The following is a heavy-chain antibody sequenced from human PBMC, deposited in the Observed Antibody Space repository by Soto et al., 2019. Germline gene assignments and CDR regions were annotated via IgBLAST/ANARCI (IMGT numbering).Heavy chain of an antibody. CDR1: GYSFTDYY. CDR3: ARVGHTGWFDP. J-gene: IGHJ5*02. V-gene: IGHV1-2*02. Sequence: QVHLVQSGAEVKTPGASVKVSCKASGYSFTDYYMHWVRQAPGQGLEWMGWINTKTGGTNYAQRVQGRVTMPGDTSINTAYMELSRLRSDDTAVYYCARVGHTGWFDPGGQGTVVPVSS. CDR2: INTKTGGT.